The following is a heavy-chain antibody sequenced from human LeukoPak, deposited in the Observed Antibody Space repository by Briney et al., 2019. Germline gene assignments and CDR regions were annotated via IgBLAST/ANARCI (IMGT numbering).Heavy chain of an antibody. CDR2: IRYDGSNK. D-gene: IGHD3-3*01. CDR3: AKGPYYDFWSGYYSPYMDV. Sequence: GGSLRLSCAASGFTFSSYGMHWVCQAPGKGLEWVAFIRYDGSNKYYADSVKGRFTISRDNSKNTLYLQMNSLRAEDTAVYYCAKGPYYDFWSGYYSPYMDVWGKGTTVTVSS. V-gene: IGHV3-30*02. CDR1: GFTFSSYG. J-gene: IGHJ6*03.